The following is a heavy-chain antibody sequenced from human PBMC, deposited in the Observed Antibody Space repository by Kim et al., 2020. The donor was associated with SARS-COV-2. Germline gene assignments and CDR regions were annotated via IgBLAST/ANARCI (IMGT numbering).Heavy chain of an antibody. Sequence: SVKVSCKASGGTFSSYAISWVRQAPGQGLEWMGGIIPIFGTANYAQKFQGRVTITADESTSTAYMELSSLRSEDTAVYYCARDLVKLVGATIFDYWGQGTLVTVSS. D-gene: IGHD1-26*01. J-gene: IGHJ4*02. CDR3: ARDLVKLVGATIFDY. CDR2: IIPIFGTA. CDR1: GGTFSSYA. V-gene: IGHV1-69*13.